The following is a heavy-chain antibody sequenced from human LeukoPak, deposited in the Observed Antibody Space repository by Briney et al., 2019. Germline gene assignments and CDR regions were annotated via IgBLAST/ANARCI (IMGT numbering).Heavy chain of an antibody. CDR3: ARDSSDWYFDY. D-gene: IGHD6-19*01. V-gene: IGHV3-33*01. CDR1: GFTFSSYG. CDR2: IWYDGSNK. J-gene: IGHJ4*02. Sequence: GGSLRLSCAASGFTFSSYGMHWVRQAPGKGLEWVAVIWYDGSNKYYADSVKGRFTISRDNSKNTLYLQMNSLRAEDTAVYYCARDSSDWYFDYWGQGTLVTVSS.